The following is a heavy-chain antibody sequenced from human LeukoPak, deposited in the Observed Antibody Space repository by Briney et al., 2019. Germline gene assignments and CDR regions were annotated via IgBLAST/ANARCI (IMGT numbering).Heavy chain of an antibody. J-gene: IGHJ3*02. Sequence: SVKVSCKASGGTFSSYAISWVRQAPGQGLEWMGGIIPIFGTANYAQKFQGRVTITADESSSTAHMELSSLRSEDTAVYYCARGDVSDAFDIWGQGTMVIVSS. CDR2: IIPIFGTA. D-gene: IGHD3-16*01. CDR3: ARGDVSDAFDI. CDR1: GGTFSSYA. V-gene: IGHV1-69*13.